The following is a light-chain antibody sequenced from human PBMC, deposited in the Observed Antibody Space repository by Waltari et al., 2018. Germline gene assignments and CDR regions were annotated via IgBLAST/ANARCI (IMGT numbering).Light chain of an antibody. CDR3: MQALHTPRFT. J-gene: IGKJ3*01. V-gene: IGKV2-28*01. CDR2: LGS. CDR1: QSLLQTNGYNY. Sequence: DIVMTQSPLSLPVTPAEPASISCRPSQSLLQTNGYNYLDWYLQKPGQSPQLLIYLGSNRASGVPARFSGSGSGTDFTLKISRVEAEDVGVYYCMQALHTPRFTFGPGTKVDIK.